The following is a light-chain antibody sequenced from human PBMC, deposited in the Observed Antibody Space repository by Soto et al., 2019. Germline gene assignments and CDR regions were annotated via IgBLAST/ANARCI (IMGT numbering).Light chain of an antibody. CDR2: GAS. CDR3: QQYDSSPRT. CDR1: QSVSSSF. J-gene: IGKJ5*01. Sequence: EIVLTQSPGTLSLSPGERATLSCRASQSVSSSFLAWFQQKPGQAPRLLIYGASSRATGTPDRFSGSGSGTDFTLTISSLEPEDFAVYYCQQYDSSPRTVGQGTRLEIK. V-gene: IGKV3-20*01.